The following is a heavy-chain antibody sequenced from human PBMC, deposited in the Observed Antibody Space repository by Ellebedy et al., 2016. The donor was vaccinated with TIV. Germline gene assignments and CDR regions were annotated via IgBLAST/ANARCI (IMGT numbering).Heavy chain of an antibody. D-gene: IGHD5-18*01. Sequence: AASVKVSCKASGYTFTSYDINWVRQATGQGLEWMGWMNPNSGNTGYAQKFQGRVTITADKSTSTAYMELSSLRSEDTAVYYCARDWRGSYGYRPGAFDIWGQGTMVTVSS. V-gene: IGHV1-8*01. CDR1: GYTFTSYD. CDR3: ARDWRGSYGYRPGAFDI. CDR2: MNPNSGNT. J-gene: IGHJ3*02.